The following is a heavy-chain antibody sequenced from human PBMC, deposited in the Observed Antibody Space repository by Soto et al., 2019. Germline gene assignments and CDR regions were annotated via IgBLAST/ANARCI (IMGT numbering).Heavy chain of an antibody. CDR2: TYYRSKWSN. V-gene: IGHV6-1*01. Sequence: SKTLSLTGAISGDSVSTNSAAWNWIRQSPSRGLESLGRTYYRSKWSNDYAVSVKSRITINPDTAKNQFSLQLSSVAPEDTAVYYCARARPYYDSSGYYDSWGQGIPVTSPQ. D-gene: IGHD3-22*01. CDR1: GDSVSTNSAA. CDR3: ARARPYYDSSGYYDS. J-gene: IGHJ4*02.